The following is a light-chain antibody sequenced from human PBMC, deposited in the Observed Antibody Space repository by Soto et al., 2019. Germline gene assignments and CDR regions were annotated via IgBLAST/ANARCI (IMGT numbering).Light chain of an antibody. Sequence: QSVLTQPPSASGSPGQSVTISCTGTSSDVGGYNSVSWYQQHPGNAPKLMIYEVSKRLSGVPGRFSGSKSGNTASLTVFGLQAEDEADYYCCSYAGSNNLGVFGTGTKVTVL. V-gene: IGLV2-8*01. CDR1: SSDVGGYNS. CDR2: EVS. J-gene: IGLJ1*01. CDR3: CSYAGSNNLGV.